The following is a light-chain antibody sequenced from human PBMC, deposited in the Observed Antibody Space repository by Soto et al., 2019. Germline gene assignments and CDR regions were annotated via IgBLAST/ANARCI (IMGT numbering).Light chain of an antibody. CDR1: QSISHF. J-gene: IGKJ1*01. Sequence: DIQMTQSPSTLSASVGDRVTITCRASQSISHFLAWYQQKPGKVPKLLIYDASNLGSGVPSRFSGSGSGTDFTLTISGLQPDDFTTYYCQQYTSYSRAFGQGTKVE. CDR2: DAS. CDR3: QQYTSYSRA. V-gene: IGKV1-5*01.